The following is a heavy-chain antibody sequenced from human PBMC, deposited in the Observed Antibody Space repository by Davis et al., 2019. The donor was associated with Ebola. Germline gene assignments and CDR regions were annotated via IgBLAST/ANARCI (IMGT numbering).Heavy chain of an antibody. J-gene: IGHJ4*02. Sequence: ASVKVSCKASGYTFTSYGISWVRQAPGQGLEWMGWISAYNGNTNYAQKFQGRVTMTRDTSTSTVYMELSSLRSEDTAVYYCARDIVYGGNSSHDYWGQGTLVTVS. CDR3: ARDIVYGGNSSHDY. CDR2: ISAYNGNT. CDR1: GYTFTSYG. V-gene: IGHV1-18*01. D-gene: IGHD4-23*01.